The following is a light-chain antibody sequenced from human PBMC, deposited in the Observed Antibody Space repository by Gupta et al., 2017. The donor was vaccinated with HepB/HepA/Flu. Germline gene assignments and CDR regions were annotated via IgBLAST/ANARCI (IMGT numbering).Light chain of an antibody. CDR1: GSNIGSNT. J-gene: IGLJ1*01. CDR2: SNK. V-gene: IGLV1-44*01. CDR3: AEWDDSLNAVV. Sequence: QSVVTQPPSASGTPGQRVTISSSGGGSNIGSNTVNWYRKLPGTAPKVRIYSNKLRPSGVPDRFAGSKSGTSASRAIRGLQSEDEAEDDCAEWDDSLNAVVFGTGTKVTAL.